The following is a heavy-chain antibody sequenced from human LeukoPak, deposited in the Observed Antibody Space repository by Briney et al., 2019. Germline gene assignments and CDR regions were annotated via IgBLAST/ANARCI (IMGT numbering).Heavy chain of an antibody. V-gene: IGHV3-21*03. CDR1: GFTFSSYS. Sequence: GGSLRLSCAASGFTFSSYSMNWVRQAPGKGLEWVSSISSSSYIYYADSLKGRFTISRDNAKNSLYLQMNRLRAEETAVYYCARDRGGYDLLTGYYYYSYGMDVWGKGTTVTVSS. CDR2: ISSSSYI. CDR3: ARDRGGYDLLTGYYYYSYGMDV. D-gene: IGHD3-9*01. J-gene: IGHJ6*04.